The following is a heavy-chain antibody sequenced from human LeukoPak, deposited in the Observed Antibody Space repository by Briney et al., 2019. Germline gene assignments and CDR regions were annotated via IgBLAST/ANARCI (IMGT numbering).Heavy chain of an antibody. Sequence: TGGSLRLSCAASGFTFSSYWMSWVRQAPGKGLEWVANIKQDGSEKYYVDSVKGRFTISRDNAKNSLYLQMNSLRAEDTAVYYCAREGGAYSGRYRGAFDIWGQGTMVTVSS. V-gene: IGHV3-7*01. CDR3: AREGGAYSGRYRGAFDI. CDR1: GFTFSSYW. CDR2: IKQDGSEK. D-gene: IGHD1-26*01. J-gene: IGHJ3*02.